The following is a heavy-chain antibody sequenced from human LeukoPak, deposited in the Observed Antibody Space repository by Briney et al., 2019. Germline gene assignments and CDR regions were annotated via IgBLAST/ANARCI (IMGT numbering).Heavy chain of an antibody. D-gene: IGHD6-19*01. Sequence: PGGSLRLSCAASGFTFSSYSMNWVRQAPGKGLEWVSYISSSNSYIYYADSVKGRFTISRDNAKNSLYLQMNSLRAGDTAVYYCARDEGYSSGWYIYWGQGTLVTVSS. CDR3: ARDEGYSSGWYIY. CDR2: ISSSNSYI. CDR1: GFTFSSYS. J-gene: IGHJ4*02. V-gene: IGHV3-21*01.